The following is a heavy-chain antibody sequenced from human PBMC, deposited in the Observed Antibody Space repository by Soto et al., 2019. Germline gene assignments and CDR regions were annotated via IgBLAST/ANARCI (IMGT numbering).Heavy chain of an antibody. CDR3: ARSGSDLVCSFDY. CDR1: GGTFSSYA. J-gene: IGHJ4*02. CDR2: IIPIFGTA. Sequence: SVKVSCKASGGTFSSYAISWVRQAPGQGLEWMGGIIPIFGTANYAQKFQGRVTITADESTSTAYMELSSLRSEDTAVYYCARSGSDLVCSFDYWGQGTLVTVSS. D-gene: IGHD1-26*01. V-gene: IGHV1-69*13.